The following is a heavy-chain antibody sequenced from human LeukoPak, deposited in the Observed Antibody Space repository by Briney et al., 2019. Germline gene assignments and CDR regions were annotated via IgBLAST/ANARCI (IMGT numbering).Heavy chain of an antibody. J-gene: IGHJ4*02. V-gene: IGHV3-53*01. CDR1: GFTVSSNY. Sequence: QSGGSLRLSCAASGFTVSSNYMSWVRQAPGKGLEWVSVIYSGGSTYYADSVKGRFTISRDNSKNTLYLQMNSLRAEDTAVYYCARASLLGPYDSSGYYYGNYFDYWGQGTLVTVSS. CDR2: IYSGGST. D-gene: IGHD3-22*01. CDR3: ARASLLGPYDSSGYYYGNYFDY.